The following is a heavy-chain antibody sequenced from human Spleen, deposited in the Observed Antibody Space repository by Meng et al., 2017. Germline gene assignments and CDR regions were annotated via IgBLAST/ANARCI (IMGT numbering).Heavy chain of an antibody. CDR2: IIPIFGTA. D-gene: IGHD5-18*01. V-gene: IGHV1-69*01. CDR3: ALDTAMDDYWYFDL. J-gene: IGHJ2*01. Sequence: FSCKASGGTFSSYAISWVRQAPGQGLEWMGGIIPIFGTANYAQKFQGRVTITADESTSTAYMELSSLRSEDTAVYYCALDTAMDDYWYFDLWGRGTLVTVSS. CDR1: GGTFSSYA.